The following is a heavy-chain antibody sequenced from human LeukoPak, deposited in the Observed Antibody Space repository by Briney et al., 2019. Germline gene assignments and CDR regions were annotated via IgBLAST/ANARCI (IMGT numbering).Heavy chain of an antibody. J-gene: IGHJ4*02. CDR2: LSSSGDTT. D-gene: IGHD2/OR15-2a*01. CDR3: ARGTFSPDN. CDR1: GFTFSSYA. Sequence: GGSLRLSCAASGFTFSSYAMTWVRQAPGKGLEWVSSLSSSGDTTYYADSVKGRFTTSRDNSKNTLFLQMNSLRAEDTADYYCARGTFSPDNWGQGTLVTVAS. V-gene: IGHV3-23*01.